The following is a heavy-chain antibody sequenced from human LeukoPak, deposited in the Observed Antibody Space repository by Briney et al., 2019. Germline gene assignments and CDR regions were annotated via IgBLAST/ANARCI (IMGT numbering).Heavy chain of an antibody. CDR1: GVSISSYY. CDR2: IYYSGII. J-gene: IGHJ4*02. Sequence: SETLSLTCTVSGVSISSYYWSWIRQPPGKGLEWIGYIYYSGIINYNPSLKSRVTISVDTSKNQFSLKLSSVTAADTAVCYCARDKLRGELGYWGQGTLVTVSS. CDR3: ARDKLRGELGY. D-gene: IGHD4-23*01. V-gene: IGHV4-59*01.